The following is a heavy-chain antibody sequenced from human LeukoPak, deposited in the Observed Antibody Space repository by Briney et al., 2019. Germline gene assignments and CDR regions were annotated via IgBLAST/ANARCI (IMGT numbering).Heavy chain of an antibody. Sequence: GGSLRLSRAASGFTLRSYWMHWVRQAPGQGLVWVSRVKSDGITSTYADSVKGRFTISRDSAKNTLYLQMNSLRAEDTAVYYCARDRMTTYGMDVWGQGTTVTVS. D-gene: IGHD1-14*01. J-gene: IGHJ6*02. V-gene: IGHV3-74*01. CDR3: ARDRMTTYGMDV. CDR2: VKSDGITS. CDR1: GFTLRSYW.